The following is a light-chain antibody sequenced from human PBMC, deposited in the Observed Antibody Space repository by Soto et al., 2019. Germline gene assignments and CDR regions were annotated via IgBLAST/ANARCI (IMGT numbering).Light chain of an antibody. V-gene: IGLV2-23*02. Sequence: QSALTQPASVSGSPGQSITISCTGTSSDVGSYNIVSWYQQHPGKAPKLMIYEVSKRPSGVSNRFSGSKSGNTASLTISGLQAEDEADYYCCSYAGSRDYVFGTGTKLTVL. CDR1: SSDVGSYNI. J-gene: IGLJ1*01. CDR2: EVS. CDR3: CSYAGSRDYV.